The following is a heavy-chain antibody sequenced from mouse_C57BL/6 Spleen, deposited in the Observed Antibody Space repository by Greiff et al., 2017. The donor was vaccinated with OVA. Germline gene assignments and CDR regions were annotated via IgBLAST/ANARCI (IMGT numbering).Heavy chain of an antibody. Sequence: QVQLKQPGAELVRPGTSVKLSCKASGYTFTSYWMHWVKQRPGQGLEWIGVIDPSDSYTNYNQKFKGKATLTVDTSSSTAYMQLSSLTSEDSAVYYCARSGITTVVAGVYFDYWGQGTTLTVSS. CDR1: GYTFTSYW. CDR2: IDPSDSYT. J-gene: IGHJ2*01. CDR3: ARSGITTVVAGVYFDY. V-gene: IGHV1-59*01. D-gene: IGHD1-1*01.